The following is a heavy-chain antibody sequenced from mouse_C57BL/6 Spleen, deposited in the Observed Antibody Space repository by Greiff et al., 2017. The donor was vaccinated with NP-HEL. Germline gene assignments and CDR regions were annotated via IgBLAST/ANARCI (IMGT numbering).Heavy chain of an antibody. J-gene: IGHJ4*01. CDR1: GYAFSSSW. CDR3: AREVYSNYHYYAMDY. V-gene: IGHV1-82*01. D-gene: IGHD2-5*01. CDR2: IYPGDGDT. Sequence: VKLVESGPELVKPGASVKISCKASGYAFSSSWMNWVKQRPGKGLEWIGRIYPGDGDTNYNGKFKGKATLTADKSSSTAYMQLSSLTSEDSAVYFCAREVYSNYHYYAMDYWGQGTSVTVSS.